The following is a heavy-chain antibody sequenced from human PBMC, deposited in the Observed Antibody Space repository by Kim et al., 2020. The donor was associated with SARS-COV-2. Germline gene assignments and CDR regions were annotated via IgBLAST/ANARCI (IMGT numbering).Heavy chain of an antibody. J-gene: IGHJ4*02. CDR1: GYTLTELS. V-gene: IGHV1-24*01. Sequence: ASVKVSCKVSGYTLTELSMHWVRQAPGKGLEWMGGFDPEDGEIIYAQDLQDRLTMTEDTTTDTGYMELSSLKSEDTAVYYCATYASGSRYFDLWGRGTL. CDR2: FDPEDGEI. CDR3: ATYASGSRYFDL. D-gene: IGHD3-10*01.